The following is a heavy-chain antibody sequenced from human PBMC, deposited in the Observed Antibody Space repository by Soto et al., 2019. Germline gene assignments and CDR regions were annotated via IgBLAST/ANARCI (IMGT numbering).Heavy chain of an antibody. J-gene: IGHJ4*02. CDR2: IKQDGSER. V-gene: IGHV3-7*01. Sequence: EVQLVESGGGLVQPGGSLRLSCAASGFTFSMEWMSWVRQAPGKGLEWVANIKQDGSERNYVDSVKGRFTISRDNAKNSMDLQMNSLRAEDTAVYYCARWANWGQGTLVAVSS. CDR1: GFTFSMEW. CDR3: ARWAN.